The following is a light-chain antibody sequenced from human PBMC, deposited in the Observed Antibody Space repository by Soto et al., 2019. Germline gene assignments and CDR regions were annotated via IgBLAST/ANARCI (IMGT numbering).Light chain of an antibody. CDR2: EGT. Sequence: QSALTQPASVSGSPGQSITISCTGSSSDGETYNLVSWYQQHPGKAPKLMIYEGTKRPSGVSNRFSGSKSGNTASLTISGLQAEDEADYYCCSYAGSSTFEVFGGGTKLTVL. V-gene: IGLV2-23*03. J-gene: IGLJ2*01. CDR1: SSDGETYNL. CDR3: CSYAGSSTFEV.